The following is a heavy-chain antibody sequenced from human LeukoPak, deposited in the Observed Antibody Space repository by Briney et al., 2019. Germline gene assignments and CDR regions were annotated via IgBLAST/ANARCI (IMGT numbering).Heavy chain of an antibody. CDR2: IRYDGSNK. V-gene: IGHV3-30*02. D-gene: IGHD6-19*01. Sequence: GGSLRLSCAAPGFTFSSYGMHWVRQAPGKGLEWVAFIRYDGSNKYYADSVKGRFTISGDNSKNTLYLQMNSLRAEDTAVYYCAKDHVNGAYLSPDEQWFDYWGQGTLVTVSS. CDR3: AKDHVNGAYLSPDEQWFDY. CDR1: GFTFSSYG. J-gene: IGHJ4*02.